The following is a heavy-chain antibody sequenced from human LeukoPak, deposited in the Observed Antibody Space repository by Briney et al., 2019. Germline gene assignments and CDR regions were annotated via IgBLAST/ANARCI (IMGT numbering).Heavy chain of an antibody. CDR3: AREVLRGVIDY. Sequence: GGSLRLSCAASGFTVSSNYMSWVRQAPGKGLEWISVIYSGGSTYYADSVKGRFTISRDNSKNTLYLQMTSLRAEDTAVYYCAREVLRGVIDYWGQGTLVTVSS. CDR2: IYSGGST. J-gene: IGHJ4*02. V-gene: IGHV3-53*01. CDR1: GFTVSSNY. D-gene: IGHD3-10*01.